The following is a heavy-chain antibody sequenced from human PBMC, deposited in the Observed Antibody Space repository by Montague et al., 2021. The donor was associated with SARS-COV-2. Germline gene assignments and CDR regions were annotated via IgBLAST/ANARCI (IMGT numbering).Heavy chain of an antibody. V-gene: IGHV4-31*03. CDR1: GGSIRSSDNY. J-gene: IGHJ3*02. CDR2: IYSSGTT. D-gene: IGHD1-14*01. Sequence: TLSLTCTVSGGSIRSSDNYWSWIRQHPGKGLEWIGYIYSSGTTXYXXXXRXRVTISVDTSKKQFSLKLSSVTAADTAVYYCARGMYGLTETTDAFDIWGQGTWSASLQ. CDR3: ARGMYGLTETTDAFDI.